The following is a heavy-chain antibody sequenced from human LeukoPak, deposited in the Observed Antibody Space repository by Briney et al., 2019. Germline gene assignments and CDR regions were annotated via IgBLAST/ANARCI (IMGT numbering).Heavy chain of an antibody. CDR2: ISWDGGST. V-gene: IGHV3-43D*04. D-gene: IGHD2-21*02. CDR3: AKDMGGGDLEPILVH. J-gene: IGHJ1*01. Sequence: GGSLRLSCAASGFTFDDYAMHWVRQAPGKGLERVSLISWDGGSTYYADSVKGRFTISRDNSKNSLYLQMNSLRAEDTALYYCAKDMGGGDLEPILVHWGHGTLVTVSS. CDR1: GFTFDDYA.